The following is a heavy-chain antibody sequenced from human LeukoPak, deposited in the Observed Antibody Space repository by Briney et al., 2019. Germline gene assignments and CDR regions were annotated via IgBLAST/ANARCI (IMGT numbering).Heavy chain of an antibody. Sequence: GGSLRLSCAASGFTVSSNYMSWVRQAPGKGLEWVSVIYSGGNTYYADSVKGRFTISRDNSKNTLYLQMNSLRAEDTAVYYCARERYYYGSGSYPVFDIWGQGTMVTVSS. J-gene: IGHJ3*02. CDR2: IYSGGNT. D-gene: IGHD3-10*01. V-gene: IGHV3-53*01. CDR3: ARERYYYGSGSYPVFDI. CDR1: GFTVSSNY.